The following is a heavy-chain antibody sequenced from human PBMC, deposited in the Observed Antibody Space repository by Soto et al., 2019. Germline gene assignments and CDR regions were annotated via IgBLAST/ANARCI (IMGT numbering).Heavy chain of an antibody. CDR2: INSDGSST. D-gene: IGHD5-18*01. CDR1: GFTFSNFW. V-gene: IGHV3-74*01. Sequence: EVQLVESGGGLVQPGGSLRLSCAASGFTFSNFWMHWVRQAPGKGLVWVSRINSDGSSTSYADSVKGRFTISRDNAKNTLYLQMNSLRAEDTAVYYCARDSNTYGYSQTDSWGKGTLVTVSS. CDR3: ARDSNTYGYSQTDS. J-gene: IGHJ4*02.